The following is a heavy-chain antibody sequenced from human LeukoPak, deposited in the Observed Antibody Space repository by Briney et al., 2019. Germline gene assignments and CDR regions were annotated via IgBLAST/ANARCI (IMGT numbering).Heavy chain of an antibody. J-gene: IGHJ4*02. V-gene: IGHV4-34*01. CDR2: INHSGST. CDR3: ARLFDY. Sequence: PETLSLTCAVYGGSFSGYYWSWIRQPPGKGLEWIGEINHSGSTNYNPSLKSRVTMSVDTSKNQLSLKLSSVTAADTAVYYCARLFDYWGQGTLVTVSS. CDR1: GGSFSGYY.